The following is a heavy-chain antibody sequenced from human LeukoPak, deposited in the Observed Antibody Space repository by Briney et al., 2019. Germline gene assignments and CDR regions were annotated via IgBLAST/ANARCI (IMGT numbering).Heavy chain of an antibody. Sequence: SVKVSCKASGGTFSSYAISWVRQAPGQGLEWMGGIIPIFGTANYAQKFQGRVTITTDESTSTAYMELSSLRSEDTAMYYCARDHSYYYDSSGYSSLVYWGQGTLVTVSS. CDR1: GGTFSSYA. V-gene: IGHV1-69*05. D-gene: IGHD3-22*01. CDR3: ARDHSYYYDSSGYSSLVY. J-gene: IGHJ4*02. CDR2: IIPIFGTA.